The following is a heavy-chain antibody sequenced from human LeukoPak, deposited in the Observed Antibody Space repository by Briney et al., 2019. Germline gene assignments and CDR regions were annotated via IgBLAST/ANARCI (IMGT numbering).Heavy chain of an antibody. D-gene: IGHD4/OR15-4a*01. CDR1: RDSISNKNW. Sequence: PSGTLSLTCAVSRDSISNKNWWSWVRQPPGGGLEWIGQIYQSGTTHYNPSLESRVAMSVDKSKNQFSLTLSSVTAADTAVYYCARELVGDGGAKDYFDFWGQGTLVTVSS. J-gene: IGHJ4*02. CDR3: ARELVGDGGAKDYFDF. V-gene: IGHV4-4*02. CDR2: IYQSGTT.